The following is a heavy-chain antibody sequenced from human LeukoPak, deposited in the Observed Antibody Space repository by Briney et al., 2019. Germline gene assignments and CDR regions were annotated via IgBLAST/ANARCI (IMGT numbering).Heavy chain of an antibody. CDR3: ARRREPEVGADFDY. V-gene: IGHV4-4*02. Sequence: PSGTLSLTCAVSGGSISSSNWWSWVRPPPGKGLEWIGEIYHSGSTNYNPSLKSRVTISVDKSKNQFSLKLSSVTAADTAVYYCARRREPEVGADFDYWGQGTLVTVSS. CDR1: GGSISSSNW. CDR2: IYHSGST. D-gene: IGHD1-26*01. J-gene: IGHJ4*02.